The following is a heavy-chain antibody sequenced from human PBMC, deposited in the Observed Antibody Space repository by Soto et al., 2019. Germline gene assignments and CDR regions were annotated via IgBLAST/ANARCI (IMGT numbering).Heavy chain of an antibody. D-gene: IGHD2-15*01. CDR2: ISGRGEST. CDR1: GFTFSSYA. CDR3: AKSGGSRWWFNP. V-gene: IGHV3-23*01. Sequence: EVQVLESGGDLVQPGGSLRVSCAASGFTFSSYAMTWVRQAAGKGLEWVSAISGRGESTYFADPVKGRFTISRDNSKNTVYLQMNSLRADDTAVYYCAKSGGSRWWFNPWGQGTLVTVSS. J-gene: IGHJ5*02.